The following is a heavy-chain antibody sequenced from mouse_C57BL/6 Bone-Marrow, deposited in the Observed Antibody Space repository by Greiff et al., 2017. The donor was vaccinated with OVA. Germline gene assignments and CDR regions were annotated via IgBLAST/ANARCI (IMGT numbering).Heavy chain of an antibody. CDR2: IYPRSGNT. V-gene: IGHV1-81*01. CDR1: GYTFTSYG. CDR3: ARIGSDYYAMDY. J-gene: IGHJ4*01. Sequence: QVQLKESGAELARPGASVKLSCKASGYTFTSYGISWVKQRTGQGLEWIGEIYPRSGNTYYNEKFKGKATLTADNSPSTAYMELRSLTSEYSAIYFCARIGSDYYAMDYWGQGTSVTVSS. D-gene: IGHD4-1*01.